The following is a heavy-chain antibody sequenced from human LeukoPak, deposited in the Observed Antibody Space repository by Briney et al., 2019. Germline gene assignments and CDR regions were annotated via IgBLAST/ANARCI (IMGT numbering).Heavy chain of an antibody. D-gene: IGHD3-22*01. J-gene: IGHJ4*02. CDR1: GYTFTSYG. V-gene: IGHV1-18*01. Sequence: ASVKVSCKASGYTFTSYGISSVRPAPGQGLEWMGWICAYNGNTNYAQKLQGGVTLTPDTSTGTAYEELRSLRSDDTAVYYGARGNGDYDSSGYYAYYFDYWGQGTLVTVSS. CDR2: ICAYNGNT. CDR3: ARGNGDYDSSGYYAYYFDY.